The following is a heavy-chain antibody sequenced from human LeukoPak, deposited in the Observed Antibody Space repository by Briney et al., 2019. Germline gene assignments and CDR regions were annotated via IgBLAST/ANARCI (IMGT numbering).Heavy chain of an antibody. J-gene: IGHJ4*02. D-gene: IGHD3-22*01. CDR3: ARSGGMNYYDSSGYPDY. CDR2: IWYDGSNK. CDR1: GSTFSSYG. V-gene: IGHV3-33*01. Sequence: GRSLRLSCAASGSTFSSYGMHWVRQAPGKGLEWVAVIWYDGSNKYYADSVKGRFTISRDNSKNTLYLQMNSLRAEDTAVYYCARSGGMNYYDSSGYPDYWGQGTLVTVSS.